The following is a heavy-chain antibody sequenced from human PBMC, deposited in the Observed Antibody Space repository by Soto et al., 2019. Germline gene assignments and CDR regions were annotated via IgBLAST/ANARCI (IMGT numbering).Heavy chain of an antibody. CDR1: GFTFSNAW. CDR3: TTGEAENWNLRFRYYYGMDV. D-gene: IGHD1-7*01. CDR2: IKSKTDGGTT. J-gene: IGHJ6*02. V-gene: IGHV3-15*07. Sequence: EVQLVESGGGLVKPGGSLRLSCAASGFTFSNAWMNWVRQAPGKGLEWVGRIKSKTDGGTTDYAAPVKGRFTISRDDSKNTLYLQMNSLKTEDTAVYYCTTGEAENWNLRFRYYYGMDVWGQGTTVTVSS.